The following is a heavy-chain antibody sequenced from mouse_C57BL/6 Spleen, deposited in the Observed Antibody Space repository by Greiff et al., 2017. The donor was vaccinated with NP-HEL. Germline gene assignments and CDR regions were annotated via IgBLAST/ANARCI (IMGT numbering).Heavy chain of an antibody. CDR3: ARYSYYGSSYYFDY. CDR1: GFTFTDYY. J-gene: IGHJ2*01. Sequence: EVQRVESGGGLVQPGGSLSLSCAASGFTFTDYYMSWVRQPPGKALEWLGLIRNKANGYTTEYSATGKGRFTISRDNSQSILYRQMNALRAEDSATYYCARYSYYGSSYYFDYWGQGTTLTVSS. V-gene: IGHV7-3*01. CDR2: IRNKANGYTT. D-gene: IGHD1-1*01.